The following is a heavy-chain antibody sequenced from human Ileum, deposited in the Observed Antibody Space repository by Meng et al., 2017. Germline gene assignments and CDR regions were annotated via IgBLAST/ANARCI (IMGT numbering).Heavy chain of an antibody. CDR3: ARHGGYYQGF. Sequence: VLLEELVPGLVKPSGTLSLTFAVSRGSITSDTSGSWVRLPPGKGLEWIGQISHSGSTFYNPSLKSRVTMSVDKSKSQFSLMLTSVTAADTAVYYCARHGGYYQGFWGQGTLVTVSS. V-gene: IGHV4-4*02. J-gene: IGHJ4*02. CDR2: ISHSGST. CDR1: RGSITSDTS. D-gene: IGHD4-23*01.